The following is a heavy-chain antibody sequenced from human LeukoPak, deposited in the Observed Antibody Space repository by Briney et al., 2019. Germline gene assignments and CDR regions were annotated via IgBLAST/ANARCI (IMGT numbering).Heavy chain of an antibody. CDR3: VAMIREVGN. V-gene: IGHV3-72*01. CDR1: GFTFSSYW. Sequence: GGSLRLSCAASGFTFSSYWMHWVRQAPGKGLEWCGRTKNKGNSYTTEYAASVKGRFTISRDDSKSSMHLQMNSLKTEDTAVYYCVAMIREVGNWGQGTLVTVSS. D-gene: IGHD3-10*01. CDR2: TKNKGNSYTT. J-gene: IGHJ4*02.